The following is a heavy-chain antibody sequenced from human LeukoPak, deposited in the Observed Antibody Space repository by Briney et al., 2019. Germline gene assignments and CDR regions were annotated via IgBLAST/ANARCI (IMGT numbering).Heavy chain of an antibody. J-gene: IGHJ4*02. D-gene: IGHD1-26*01. CDR1: GGSISSSNW. CDR2: IYHSGST. V-gene: IGHV4-4*02. CDR3: ASKTDSGSHEYHFDY. Sequence: SGTLSLTCAVSGGSISSSNWWSWVRQPPGKGLEWIGEIYHSGSTNYNPSLKSRVTISVDKSKNQFSLKLSSVTAADTAVYYCASKTDSGSHEYHFDYWGQGTLVTVSS.